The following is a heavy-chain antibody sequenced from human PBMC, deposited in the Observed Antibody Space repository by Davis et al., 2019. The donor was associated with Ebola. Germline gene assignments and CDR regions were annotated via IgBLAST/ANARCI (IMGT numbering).Heavy chain of an antibody. CDR1: GGSFSGYY. V-gene: IGHV4-34*01. Sequence: MPSETLSLTCAVYGGSFSGYYWSWIRQPSGKGLEWLGEINHSGSTNYNPSLKSRVTISVDTSKNQFSLKLSSVTAADTAVYYCAIPYCSSTTCSLDYWGQGTLVTVSS. D-gene: IGHD2-2*01. J-gene: IGHJ4*02. CDR3: AIPYCSSTTCSLDY. CDR2: INHSGST.